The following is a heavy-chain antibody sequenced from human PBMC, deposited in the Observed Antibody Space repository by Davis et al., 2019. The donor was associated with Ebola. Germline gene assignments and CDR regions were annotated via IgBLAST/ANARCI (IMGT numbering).Heavy chain of an antibody. J-gene: IGHJ6*02. CDR1: GFIFSNYA. Sequence: GGSLRLSCAASGFIFSNYAMHWVRQAPGKGLEWVAVISYNGVNKNCADSVKGRFTVSRDNSKNTLYLQMNSLRAEDTAVYYCARGRYCSSTSCYYYYYGMDVWGQGTTVTVSS. D-gene: IGHD2-2*01. V-gene: IGHV3-30-3*01. CDR2: ISYNGVNK. CDR3: ARGRYCSSTSCYYYYYGMDV.